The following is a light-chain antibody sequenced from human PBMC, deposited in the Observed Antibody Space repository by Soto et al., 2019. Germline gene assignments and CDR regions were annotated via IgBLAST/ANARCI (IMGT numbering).Light chain of an antibody. Sequence: QSALTQPPSASGSPGQSVTISCTGTSSDVGAYNYVSWYQQHPGKAPKLMIYEVSQRPSGVPDRFSGSKSGNTASLTVSGLLAEDEADYYCSSYAGTNNFVVFGGGTKLTVL. CDR2: EVS. CDR1: SSDVGAYNY. J-gene: IGLJ2*01. V-gene: IGLV2-8*01. CDR3: SSYAGTNNFVV.